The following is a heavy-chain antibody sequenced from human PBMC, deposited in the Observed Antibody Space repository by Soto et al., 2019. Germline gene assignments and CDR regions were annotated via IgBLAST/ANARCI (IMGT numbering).Heavy chain of an antibody. J-gene: IGHJ6*02. D-gene: IGHD3-16*01. CDR1: GFTFSSYG. CDR2: IWYDGSNK. V-gene: IGHV3-33*01. CDR3: ARGLGPLDGMDV. Sequence: GGSLRLSCAASGFTFSSYGMHWVHQAPGKGLEWVAVIWYDGSNKYYADSVKGRFTISRDNSKNTLYLQMNSLRAEDTAVYYCARGLGPLDGMDVWGQGTTVTVSS.